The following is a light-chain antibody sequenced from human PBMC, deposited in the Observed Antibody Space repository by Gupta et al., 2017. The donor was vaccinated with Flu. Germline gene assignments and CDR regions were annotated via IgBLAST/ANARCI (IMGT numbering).Light chain of an antibody. V-gene: IGKV3-11*01. CDR2: DAS. CDR1: QSVNTY. CDR3: QKRSNWPPYT. Sequence: EIELTQSPATLSLSPGERATLSCRASQSVNTYLAWYQKKPGQAPRLLIYDASNRATGIPARFSGSGPGTDFTLTISSLEPEDFAVYYCQKRSNWPPYTFGQGTRLEIK. J-gene: IGKJ2*01.